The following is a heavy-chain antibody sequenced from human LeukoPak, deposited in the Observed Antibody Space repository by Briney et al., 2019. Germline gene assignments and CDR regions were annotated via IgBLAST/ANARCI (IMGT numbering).Heavy chain of an antibody. CDR3: ARAPPRKPPPDY. CDR2: IYYSGST. J-gene: IGHJ4*02. V-gene: IGHV4-59*01. Sequence: SETLSLTCTVSGGSISNYYWTWIRQPPGKGLEWIGYIYYSGSTNYNPSLKSRVTISVDTSKNQFSLKLSSVTAADTAMYYCARAPPRKPPPDYWGRGTLVTVSS. CDR1: GGSISNYY.